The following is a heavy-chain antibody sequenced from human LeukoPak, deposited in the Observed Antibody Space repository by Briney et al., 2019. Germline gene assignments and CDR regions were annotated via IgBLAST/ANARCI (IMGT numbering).Heavy chain of an antibody. Sequence: PSETLSLTCTVSGGSISSYYWSWIRQPPGKGLEWIGYIYTSGSTNYNPSLKSRVTLSVDTSKNQFSLKLSSVTAADTAVYYCARPRIDYGDYDAFDIWGQGTMVTVSS. D-gene: IGHD4-17*01. CDR2: IYTSGST. V-gene: IGHV4-4*09. J-gene: IGHJ3*02. CDR1: GGSISSYY. CDR3: ARPRIDYGDYDAFDI.